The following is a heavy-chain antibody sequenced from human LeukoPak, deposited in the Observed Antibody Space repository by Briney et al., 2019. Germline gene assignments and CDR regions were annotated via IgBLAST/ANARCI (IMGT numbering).Heavy chain of an antibody. CDR3: ASGDCYYGMDV. CDR1: GFTFSSYE. D-gene: IGHD3-10*01. Sequence: GGSLRLSCAASGFTFSSYEMNWVRQAPGKGLEWVSCISSSGSTIYYADSVKGRFTISRDNAKNSLYLQMNSLRAEDTAVYYCASGDCYYGMDVWGQGTTVTVSS. V-gene: IGHV3-48*03. J-gene: IGHJ6*02. CDR2: ISSSGSTI.